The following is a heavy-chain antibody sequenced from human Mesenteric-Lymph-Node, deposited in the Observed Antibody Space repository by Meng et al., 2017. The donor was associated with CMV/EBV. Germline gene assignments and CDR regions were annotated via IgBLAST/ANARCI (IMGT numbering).Heavy chain of an antibody. D-gene: IGHD3-22*01. V-gene: IGHV4-31*03. CDR3: ARDSSGYCWFDP. J-gene: IGHJ5*02. CDR2: IHYSGST. Sequence: TVAGGSISGGGYYWSCIRQHTGKGPEWIGYIHYSGSTYYKPSLKSRVTISVDTSKNHFSLNLSSVTGADTAVYYCARDSSGYCWFDPWGQGTLVTVSS. CDR1: GGSISGGGYY.